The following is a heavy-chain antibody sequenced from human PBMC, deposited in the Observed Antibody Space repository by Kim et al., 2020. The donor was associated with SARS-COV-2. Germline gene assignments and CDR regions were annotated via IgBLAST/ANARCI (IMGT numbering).Heavy chain of an antibody. J-gene: IGHJ6*02. V-gene: IGHV3-48*02. CDR2: ISSSSSTI. CDR3: ARGSCSGGSCYSVDYYYYGMDV. D-gene: IGHD2-15*01. CDR1: GFTFSSYS. Sequence: GGSLRLSCAASGFTFSSYSMNWVRQAPGKGLEWVSYISSSSSTIYYADSVKGRFTISRDNAKNSLYLQMNSLRDEDTAVYYCARGSCSGGSCYSVDYYYYGMDVWGQGTTVTVSS.